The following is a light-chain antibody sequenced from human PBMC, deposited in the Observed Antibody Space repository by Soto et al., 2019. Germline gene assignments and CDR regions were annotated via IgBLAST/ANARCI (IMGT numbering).Light chain of an antibody. CDR3: MQTLQAVT. J-gene: IGKJ4*01. CDR2: LAS. CDR1: QSLIHNNGYNY. Sequence: DIVMTQSPLSLSVTPGEPASISCGSSQSLIHNNGYNYLDWYLQKPGQSPQLLIYLASVRASGVPERFSGSGSGTDFTLTISSVEAEDVGVYYCMQTLQAVTFGGGTKVEIK. V-gene: IGKV2-28*01.